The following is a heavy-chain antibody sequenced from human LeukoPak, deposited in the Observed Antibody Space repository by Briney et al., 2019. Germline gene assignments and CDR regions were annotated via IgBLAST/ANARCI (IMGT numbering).Heavy chain of an antibody. CDR1: RFTFSSYS. J-gene: IGHJ2*01. CDR3: AREVMVVAATTFWYFDL. Sequence: PGGSLRLSCAASRFTFSSYSMNWVRQAPGKGLEWVSSISSTGTYIYYADSVKGRFTISRDNAKNSLFLQMNSLRSDDTALYYCAREVMVVAATTFWYFDLWGRGTLVTVSS. D-gene: IGHD2-15*01. CDR2: ISSTGTYI. V-gene: IGHV3-21*01.